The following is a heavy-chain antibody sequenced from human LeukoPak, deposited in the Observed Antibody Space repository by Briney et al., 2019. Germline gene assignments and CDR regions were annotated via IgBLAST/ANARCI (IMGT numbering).Heavy chain of an antibody. CDR1: GYTFTGYY. V-gene: IGHV1-2*02. CDR2: INPNSGGT. CDR3: AREEFVGYCSSTSCYRVLDY. Sequence: GASVKVSCMASGYTFTGYYMHWVRQAPGQGLEWMGWINPNSGGTNYAQKFQGRVTMTRDTSISTAYMELSRLRSDDTAVYYCAREEFVGYCSSTSCYRVLDYWGQGTLVTVSS. J-gene: IGHJ4*02. D-gene: IGHD2-2*01.